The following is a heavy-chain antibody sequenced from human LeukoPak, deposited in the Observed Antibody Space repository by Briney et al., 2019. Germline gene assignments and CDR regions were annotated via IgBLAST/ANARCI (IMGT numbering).Heavy chain of an antibody. Sequence: PSETLSLTCTVSGGSISSSSYYWGWIRQPPGKGLEWIGSIYYSGSTYYNPSLKSRVTISVDTSKNQFSLKLSSVTAADTAVYYCARDIMIRYFDWNDYWGQGTLVTVSS. J-gene: IGHJ4*02. CDR2: IYYSGST. D-gene: IGHD3-9*01. CDR1: GGSISSSSYY. CDR3: ARDIMIRYFDWNDY. V-gene: IGHV4-39*07.